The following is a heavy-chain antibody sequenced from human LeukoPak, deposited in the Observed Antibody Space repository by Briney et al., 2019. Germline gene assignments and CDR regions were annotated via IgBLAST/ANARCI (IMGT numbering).Heavy chain of an antibody. V-gene: IGHV1-46*01. D-gene: IGHD2-2*01. Sequence: ASVKVSCKASGYTFTSYYMHWVRQAPGQGLEWMGIINPSGGSTSYAQKFQGRVTMTRDTSTSTVYMELSSLRSEDTAVYYCARVFCSSTSCRWFDPWGQGTLVTVSS. CDR2: INPSGGST. CDR1: GYTFTSYY. J-gene: IGHJ5*02. CDR3: ARVFCSSTSCRWFDP.